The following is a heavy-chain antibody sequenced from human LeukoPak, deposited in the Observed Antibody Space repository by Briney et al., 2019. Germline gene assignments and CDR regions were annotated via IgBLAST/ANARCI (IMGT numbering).Heavy chain of an antibody. CDR1: GYTFTTYD. Sequence: ASVKVSCKTSGYTFTTYDINWVRQTSGQGLEWMGWMNPNSGNTGYAQKFQGRVTITRNTSISTAYMELSSLRSEDTAVYYCARHRGYDFWSGYYYYYYYYMDVWGKGTTVTVSS. CDR2: MNPNSGNT. D-gene: IGHD3-3*01. V-gene: IGHV1-8*03. J-gene: IGHJ6*03. CDR3: ARHRGYDFWSGYYYYYYYYMDV.